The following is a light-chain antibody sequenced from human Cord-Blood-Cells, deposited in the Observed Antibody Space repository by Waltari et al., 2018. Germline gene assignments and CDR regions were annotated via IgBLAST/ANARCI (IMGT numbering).Light chain of an antibody. CDR3: QQRSNWPAWT. CDR1: QSVSSN. V-gene: IGKV3-11*01. J-gene: IGKJ1*01. CDR2: DAS. Sequence: EIVSTPSPATRALSAGDRATLSCRASQSVSSNISWYQPQPGQASRLLTYDASNRATGMPARFSGSGSVTDFTLTDGRLEPESIAVYYCQQRSNWPAWTVGQGTKVEI.